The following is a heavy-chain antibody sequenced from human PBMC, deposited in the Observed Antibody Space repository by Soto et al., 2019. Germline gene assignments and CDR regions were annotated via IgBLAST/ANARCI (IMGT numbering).Heavy chain of an antibody. CDR3: ARVGTPDPKHGDYFDY. J-gene: IGHJ4*02. Sequence: ASVKDSCKASGYTFTSYGISWVRQAPGQGLEWMGWISAYNGNTNYAQKLQGRVTMTTDTSTSTAYMELRSLRSDDTAVYYCARVGTPDPKHGDYFDYWGQGTLVTVSS. CDR2: ISAYNGNT. D-gene: IGHD3-10*01. V-gene: IGHV1-18*01. CDR1: GYTFTSYG.